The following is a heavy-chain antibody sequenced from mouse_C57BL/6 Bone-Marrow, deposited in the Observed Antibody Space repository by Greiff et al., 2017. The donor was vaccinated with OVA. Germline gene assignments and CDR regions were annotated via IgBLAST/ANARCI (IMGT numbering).Heavy chain of an antibody. Sequence: VQLQESGAELARPGASVKMSCKASGYTFTSYTMHWVKQRPGQGLEWIGYINPSSGYTKYNQKFKDKATLTADKSSSTAYMQLSSLTSEDSAVYYCAKIRNWADWYFDVWGTGTTVTVSS. D-gene: IGHD4-1*01. J-gene: IGHJ1*03. CDR3: AKIRNWADWYFDV. V-gene: IGHV1-4*01. CDR1: GYTFTSYT. CDR2: INPSSGYT.